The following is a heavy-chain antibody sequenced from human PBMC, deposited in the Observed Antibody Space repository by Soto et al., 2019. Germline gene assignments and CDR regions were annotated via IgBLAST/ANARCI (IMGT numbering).Heavy chain of an antibody. CDR2: IRDKVNKYAT. Sequence: EVQLVESGGGLVQPGGSLKLSCAASGFTFSGSAIHWVRQASGKGLEWVGRIRDKVNKYATAYAASVTGRFTISRDASNKMAYLQMNSLKTDDTAVYYCGYDFWSGYYSVGQTSGMDVWGQGTTVTVSS. CDR3: GYDFWSGYYSVGQTSGMDV. CDR1: GFTFSGSA. J-gene: IGHJ6*02. V-gene: IGHV3-73*02. D-gene: IGHD3-3*01.